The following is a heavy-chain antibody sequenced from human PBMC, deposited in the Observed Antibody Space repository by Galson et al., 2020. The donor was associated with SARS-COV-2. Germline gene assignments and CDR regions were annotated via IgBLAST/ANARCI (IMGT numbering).Heavy chain of an antibody. CDR2: ISSSGSTI. Sequence: TGGSLRLSCAASGFTFSDYYMSWIRQAPGKGLEWVSYISSSGSTIYYADSVKGRFTISRDNAKNSLYLQMNSLRAEDTAVYYCARVIEFTIFGVVSNYYYYGMDVWGQGTTVTVSS. D-gene: IGHD3-3*01. CDR3: ARVIEFTIFGVVSNYYYYGMDV. J-gene: IGHJ6*02. V-gene: IGHV3-11*01. CDR1: GFTFSDYY.